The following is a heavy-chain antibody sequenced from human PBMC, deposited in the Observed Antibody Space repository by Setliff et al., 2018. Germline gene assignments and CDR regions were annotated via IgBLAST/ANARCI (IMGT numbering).Heavy chain of an antibody. V-gene: IGHV3-48*03. J-gene: IGHJ4*02. CDR2: IXSXXXXX. CDR3: ACPDILTGLYDY. D-gene: IGHD3-9*01. Sequence: GGSLRLSCAASGFTFSSYEMNWVRQAPGKGLEWVSYIXSXXXXXXXXXXXKGXXXXSRDNAKNSLYLQMNSLRAEDTAVYYCACPDILTGLYDYWGQGTLVTVSS. CDR1: GFTFSSYE.